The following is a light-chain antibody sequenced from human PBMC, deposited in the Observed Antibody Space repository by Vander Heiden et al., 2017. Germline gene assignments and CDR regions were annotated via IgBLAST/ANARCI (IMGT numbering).Light chain of an antibody. CDR3: ISYAGSNNLV. V-gene: IGLV2-8*01. Sequence: SALTHLPSPSGSPGRSAPVACTGTSSDVGGYKYVSWYQQHPGKAPKLMIYEVTKRPSGVPDRFSGSKSGNTASLTVSGLQAEDEADYYCISYAGSNNLVFGGGTKLTVL. J-gene: IGLJ2*01. CDR1: SSDVGGYKY. CDR2: EVT.